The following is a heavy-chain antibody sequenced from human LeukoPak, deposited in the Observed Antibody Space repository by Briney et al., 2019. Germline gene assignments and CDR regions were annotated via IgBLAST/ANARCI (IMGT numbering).Heavy chain of an antibody. CDR1: GFTVNSNY. J-gene: IGHJ4*02. D-gene: IGHD6-19*01. CDR2: IYSGSSI. Sequence: GGSLRLSCAASGFTVNSNYMTWVRQAPGKGLEWVSVIYSGSSIYYADSVKGRFTISRDNSKNMLYLQMNSLRVEDTAVYYCARGPNRLVLDYWGQGTRVTVSS. CDR3: ARGPNRLVLDY. V-gene: IGHV3-66*02.